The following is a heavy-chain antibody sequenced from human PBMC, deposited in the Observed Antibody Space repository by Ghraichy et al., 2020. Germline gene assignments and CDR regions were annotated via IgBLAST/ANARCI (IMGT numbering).Heavy chain of an antibody. CDR3: AKDHQVWELNYYGMDV. J-gene: IGHJ6*02. V-gene: IGHV3-23*01. D-gene: IGHD4-23*01. CDR1: GFTFSSYA. Sequence: GESLNISCAASGFTFSSYAMSWVRQAPGKGLEWVSAISGSGGSTYYADSVKGRFTISRDNSKNTLYLQMNSLRAEDTAVYYCAKDHQVWELNYYGMDVWGQGTTVTVSS. CDR2: ISGSGGST.